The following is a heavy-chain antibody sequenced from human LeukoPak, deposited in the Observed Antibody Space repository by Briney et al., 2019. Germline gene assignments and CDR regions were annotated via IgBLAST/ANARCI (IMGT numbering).Heavy chain of an antibody. J-gene: IGHJ4*02. CDR2: IIPIFGTA. CDR1: GGTFSSYA. V-gene: IGHV1-69*13. Sequence: ASVKVSCKASGGTFSSYAISWVRQAPGQGLEWMGGIIPIFGTANYAQKFQGRVTITADESTSTAYMELSSLRSEDTAVYYCARDYDFWSGYYKDWGQGTLVTVSS. D-gene: IGHD3-3*01. CDR3: ARDYDFWSGYYKD.